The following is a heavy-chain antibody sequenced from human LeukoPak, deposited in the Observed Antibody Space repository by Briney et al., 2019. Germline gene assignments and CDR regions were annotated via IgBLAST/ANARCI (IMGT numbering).Heavy chain of an antibody. CDR1: GYRFTTYW. D-gene: IGHD2-2*01. J-gene: IGHJ4*02. CDR3: ARRQGCSSTSCPPDY. CDR2: IYPGDSDT. Sequence: GESLKISCQVSGYRFTTYWIGWVRQMPGKGLEWMGIIYPGDSDTRYTPSFQGQVTMSADKSINTAYLQWSSLKASDTAIYYCARRQGCSSTSCPPDYWGQGTLVTVSP. V-gene: IGHV5-51*01.